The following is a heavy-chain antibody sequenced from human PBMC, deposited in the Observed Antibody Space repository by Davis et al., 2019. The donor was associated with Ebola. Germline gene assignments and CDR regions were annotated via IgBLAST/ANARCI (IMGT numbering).Heavy chain of an antibody. Sequence: PGGSLRLSCAASGFTFSSYAMSWVRQAPGKGLEWVSAISGSGGSTYYADSVKGRFTISRDNSKNTLYLQMNSLRAEDKAVYYCAKEDTYYDSSGYYYGFQHWGQGTLVTVSS. D-gene: IGHD3-22*01. J-gene: IGHJ1*01. CDR3: AKEDTYYDSSGYYYGFQH. V-gene: IGHV3-23*01. CDR1: GFTFSSYA. CDR2: ISGSGGST.